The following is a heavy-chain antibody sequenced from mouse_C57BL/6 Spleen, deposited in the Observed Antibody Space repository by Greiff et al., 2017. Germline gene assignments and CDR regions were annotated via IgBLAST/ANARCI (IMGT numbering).Heavy chain of an antibody. CDR3: ARHDRYYGSYYFDD. J-gene: IGHJ2*01. D-gene: IGHD2-1*01. V-gene: IGHV5-6*01. Sequence: EVQVVESGGDLVKPGGSLQLSCAASGFTFSSYGMSWVRQTPDKRLEWVATISSGGSYTYYPDSVKGRFTISRDNAKNTLYLQMSSLKSEDTAMYYCARHDRYYGSYYFDDWGQGTTLTVSS. CDR2: ISSGGSYT. CDR1: GFTFSSYG.